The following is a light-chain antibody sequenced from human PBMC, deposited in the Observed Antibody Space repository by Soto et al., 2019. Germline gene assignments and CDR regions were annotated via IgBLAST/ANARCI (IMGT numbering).Light chain of an antibody. Sequence: DIQMTQSPSSLSASVGDRVTITCRASQGISNYLAWYRQKPGKVPKLLIYAASTLQSGVPSRFSGSGSGTDFTLTISSLQPEDVATYYCQKYNSAPLVTFGPGTKVDIK. CDR1: QGISNY. V-gene: IGKV1-27*01. J-gene: IGKJ3*01. CDR3: QKYNSAPLVT. CDR2: AAS.